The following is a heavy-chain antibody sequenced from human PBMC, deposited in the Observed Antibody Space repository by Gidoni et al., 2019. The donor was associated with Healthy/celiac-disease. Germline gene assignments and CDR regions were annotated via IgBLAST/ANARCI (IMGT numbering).Heavy chain of an antibody. D-gene: IGHD4-17*01. J-gene: IGHJ2*01. CDR2: IRSSSSYI. CDR1: GFTFSSSS. V-gene: IGHV3-21*01. Sequence: EVPLVAAGGGLVKPGGSLRLSCAASGFTFSSSSMHWVRQPPGKGLEGVSSIRSSSSYIYYADSVKGRFTISRDNAKNSLYLQMNSLRAEDTAVYYCARDGSGGPTVTWYFDLWGRGTLVTVSS. CDR3: ARDGSGGPTVTWYFDL.